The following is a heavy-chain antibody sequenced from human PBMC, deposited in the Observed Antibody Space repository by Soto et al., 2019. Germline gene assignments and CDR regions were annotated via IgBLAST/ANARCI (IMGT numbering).Heavy chain of an antibody. Sequence: EVQLVESGGGLVKPGGSLRLSCAASGFTFSSYSMNWVRQAPGKGLEWVSSISSSSSYIYYVDSVKGRFTISRDNAKNSLYLQMNSLRAEDTAVYYCARDSPPRIVVVTGYFDYWGQGTLVTVSS. J-gene: IGHJ4*02. CDR2: ISSSSSYI. CDR3: ARDSPPRIVVVTGYFDY. V-gene: IGHV3-21*01. CDR1: GFTFSSYS. D-gene: IGHD2-21*02.